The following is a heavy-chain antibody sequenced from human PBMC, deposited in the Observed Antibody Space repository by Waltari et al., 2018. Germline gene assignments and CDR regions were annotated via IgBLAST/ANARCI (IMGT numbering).Heavy chain of an antibody. CDR2: INHSGST. Sequence: QVQLQQWGAGLLKPSATLSLTCAVYGGSFSGYYWSWIRQPPGTGLGWIGEINHSGSTNYNPSLKSRVTISVDTSKNQFSLKLSSVTAADTAVYYCARQLKNYDSSGYYYGHWYFDLWGRGTLVTVSS. V-gene: IGHV4-34*01. D-gene: IGHD3-22*01. CDR3: ARQLKNYDSSGYYYGHWYFDL. CDR1: GGSFSGYY. J-gene: IGHJ2*01.